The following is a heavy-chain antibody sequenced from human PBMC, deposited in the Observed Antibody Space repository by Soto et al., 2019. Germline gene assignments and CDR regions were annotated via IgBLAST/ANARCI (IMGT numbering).Heavy chain of an antibody. D-gene: IGHD5-18*01. CDR2: IWFDGSNK. CDR1: GFTFSSYP. J-gene: IGHJ4*02. V-gene: IGHV3-33*01. CDR3: ARDLGYNYGHPFDY. Sequence: GWSLRLSCAASGFTFSSYPIHWVPQAPGNGLEWLALIWFDGSNKYYADSVKGRFSISRDNAKNTLYLQMNSLRAEDTAVYYCARDLGYNYGHPFDYWGQGTLVTVSS.